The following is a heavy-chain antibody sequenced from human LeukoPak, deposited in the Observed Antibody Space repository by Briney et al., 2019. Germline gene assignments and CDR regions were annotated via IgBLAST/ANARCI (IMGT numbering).Heavy chain of an antibody. CDR1: GLPFSRSW. Sequence: GGSPRLSCEVSGLPFSRSWMHWVRQLPGRGLMWVSSMSDDGTVTTYADSVKGRFIISRDNAKNTLYLQLNSLRGEDTALYFCATAYSGFAYNWFDPWGQGALVTVSS. V-gene: IGHV3-74*01. D-gene: IGHD5-12*01. J-gene: IGHJ5*02. CDR2: MSDDGTVT. CDR3: ATAYSGFAYNWFDP.